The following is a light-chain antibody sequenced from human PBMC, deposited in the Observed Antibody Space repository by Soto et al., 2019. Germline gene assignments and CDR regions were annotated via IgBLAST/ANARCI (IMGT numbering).Light chain of an antibody. J-gene: IGKJ5*01. CDR3: QQRSNWPIT. CDR1: RSVSSY. V-gene: IGKV3-11*01. CDR2: DAS. Sequence: DIVWTQSPSTLYLSPGESATLSCRATRSVSSYLAWYQQKPGQAPRLLIYDASSRPTDIPARFSGSGSGTDFTLTISSLEPEDFAPYYCQQRSNWPITFGQGTRVEIK.